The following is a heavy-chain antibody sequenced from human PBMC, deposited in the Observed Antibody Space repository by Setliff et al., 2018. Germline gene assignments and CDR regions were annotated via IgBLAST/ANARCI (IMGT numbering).Heavy chain of an antibody. CDR1: GYTFTSYG. J-gene: IGHJ5*02. CDR3: ARGTHSSGWYGWSQNWFDP. D-gene: IGHD6-19*01. CDR2: ISAYNGNT. V-gene: IGHV1-18*01. Sequence: ASVKVSCKASGYTFTSYGISWVRQAPGQGLEWMGWISAYNGNTNYAQKLQGRVTMTTDTSTSTAYMELRSLRSDDTAVYYCARGTHSSGWYGWSQNWFDPWGQGTLGTVSS.